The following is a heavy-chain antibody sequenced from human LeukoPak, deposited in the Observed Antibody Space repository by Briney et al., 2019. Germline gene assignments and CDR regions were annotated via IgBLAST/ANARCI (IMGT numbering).Heavy chain of an antibody. D-gene: IGHD3-22*01. CDR3: GRGFDYCDSSGMFFYY. J-gene: IGHJ4*02. V-gene: IGHV4-59*01. CDR2: THSSGTT. Sequence: SQTLSLTCTVYARSISSNYWRWNRQPPGKGLEWIGYTHSSGTTNFHRSLRSRATISVTTSKNQFSLKLSSWTAANPAVYYCGRGFDYCDSSGMFFYYWGEGTLVTVSS. CDR1: ARSISSNY.